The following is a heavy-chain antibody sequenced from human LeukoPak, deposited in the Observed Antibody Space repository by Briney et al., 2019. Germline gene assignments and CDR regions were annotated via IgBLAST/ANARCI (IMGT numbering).Heavy chain of an antibody. V-gene: IGHV4-34*01. CDR1: GGSFSGYY. CDR2: INHSGST. CDR3: ARVVCRWYGPRRCYFDY. Sequence: SETLSLTCAVYGGSFSGYYRSWIRQPPGKGLEWIGEINHSGSTNYNPSLKSRVTISVDTSKNQFSLKLSSVTAADTAVHYCARVVCRWYGPRRCYFDYWGQGTLVTVSS. J-gene: IGHJ4*02. D-gene: IGHD6-13*01.